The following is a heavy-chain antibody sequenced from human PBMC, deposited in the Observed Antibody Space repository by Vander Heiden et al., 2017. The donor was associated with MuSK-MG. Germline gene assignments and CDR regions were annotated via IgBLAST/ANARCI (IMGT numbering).Heavy chain of an antibody. CDR3: ARSLPGTTVAGGLRDY. Sequence: QVQLQQWGAGLLKPSETLSLTCAVYGGSLSDSYWSWIRQPPGKGLEWIGEINRIGSTNYNPSLKSRVTMSVDTSKNQFSLRLSSVTAADTAVYYCARSLPGTTVAGGLRDYWGQGNLVTISS. D-gene: IGHD6-19*01. CDR1: GGSLSDSY. V-gene: IGHV4-34*01. CDR2: INRIGST. J-gene: IGHJ4*02.